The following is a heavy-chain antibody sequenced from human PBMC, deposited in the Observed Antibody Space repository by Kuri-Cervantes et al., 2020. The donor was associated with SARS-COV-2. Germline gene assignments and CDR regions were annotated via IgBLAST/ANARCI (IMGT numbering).Heavy chain of an antibody. D-gene: IGHD2-2*01. CDR2: ISAYNGNT. CDR3: AREANGYCSSTSCLPDY. Sequence: ASVQVPCKASGYTFTSYGISWVRQAPGQGLEWMGWISAYNGNTNYAQKLQGRVTMTTDTSTSTAYMELRSLRSDDTAVYYCAREANGYCSSTSCLPDYWGQGTLVTVSS. J-gene: IGHJ4*02. V-gene: IGHV1-18*01. CDR1: GYTFTSYG.